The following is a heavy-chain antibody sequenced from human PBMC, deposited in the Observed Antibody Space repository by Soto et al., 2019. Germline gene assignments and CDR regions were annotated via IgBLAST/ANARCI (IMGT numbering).Heavy chain of an antibody. CDR3: ARDVTRIAAAGTGLYFDY. CDR2: ISSSSSYI. J-gene: IGHJ4*02. Sequence: GGSLRLSCAASGFTFSSYSMNWVRQAPGKGLEWVSSISSSSSYIYYADSVKGRFTISRDNAKNSLYLQMNSLRAEDTAVYYCARDVTRIAAAGTGLYFDYWGQGTLVTVSS. CDR1: GFTFSSYS. D-gene: IGHD6-13*01. V-gene: IGHV3-21*01.